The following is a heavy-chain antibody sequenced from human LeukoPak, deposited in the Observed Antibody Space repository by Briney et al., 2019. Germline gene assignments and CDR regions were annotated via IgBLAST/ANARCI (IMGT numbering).Heavy chain of an antibody. J-gene: IGHJ5*02. CDR1: GGSISSYY. CDR3: ARLLQSLGGSLWFDP. CDR2: IYYSGST. Sequence: PSETLSLTCTVSGGSISSYYWSWIRQPPGKGLEWIGYIYYSGSTNYNPSLKSRVTISVDTSKNQFSLKLSSVTAADTAVYYCARLLQSLGGSLWFDPWGQGTLVTVSS. V-gene: IGHV4-59*08. D-gene: IGHD3-16*01.